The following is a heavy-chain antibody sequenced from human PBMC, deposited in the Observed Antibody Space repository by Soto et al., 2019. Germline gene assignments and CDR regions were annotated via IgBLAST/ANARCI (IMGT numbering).Heavy chain of an antibody. D-gene: IGHD6-19*01. J-gene: IGHJ4*02. CDR2: VHYNGNT. V-gene: IGHV4-59*01. CDR1: GDSISSYY. Sequence: QVQPQESGPGLVKPSETLSLTCSVSGDSISSYYWTWIRQPPGKGLEWVGFVHYNGNTNYNPSLKSRVTISLDTSKNHFSLRLSSVTAADTAVYYCARELGSSGWPFDFWGQGILVTVSS. CDR3: ARELGSSGWPFDF.